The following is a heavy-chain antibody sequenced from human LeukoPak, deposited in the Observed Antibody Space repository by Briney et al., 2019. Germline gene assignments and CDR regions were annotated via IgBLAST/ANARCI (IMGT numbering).Heavy chain of an antibody. Sequence: PGRSLRLSCAASGFTFSSYGMHWVRQAPGKGLEWVAVIWYDGSNKYYADSVKGRFTISRDNSKNTLYLQMNSLRAEDTAVYYCAKEGCSSTSCYPPYNWFGPWGQGTLVTVSS. CDR1: GFTFSSYG. V-gene: IGHV3-33*06. CDR2: IWYDGSNK. CDR3: AKEGCSSTSCYPPYNWFGP. D-gene: IGHD2-2*01. J-gene: IGHJ5*02.